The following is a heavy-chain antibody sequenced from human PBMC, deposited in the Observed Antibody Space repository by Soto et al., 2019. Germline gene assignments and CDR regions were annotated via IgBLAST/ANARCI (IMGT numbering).Heavy chain of an antibody. CDR3: ARETSGYYGMDV. CDR1: GGSISSYY. Sequence: QVQLQESGPGLVKPSETLSLTCTVSGGSISSYYWSWIRQPPGKGLEWIGYIYYSGSTNYNPSLKSRVTISVDTSKNQFSLKLSSVTAADTAVYYCARETSGYYGMDVWGQGTTVTVSS. CDR2: IYYSGST. J-gene: IGHJ6*02. V-gene: IGHV4-59*01. D-gene: IGHD3-10*01.